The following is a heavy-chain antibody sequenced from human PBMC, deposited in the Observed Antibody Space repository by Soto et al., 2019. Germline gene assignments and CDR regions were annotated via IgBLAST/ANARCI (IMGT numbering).Heavy chain of an antibody. J-gene: IGHJ4*02. CDR2: TRNKASSYTT. D-gene: IGHD3-22*01. CDR3: ARVDDSSGYYLDY. CDR1: GFTFSDHY. V-gene: IGHV3-72*01. Sequence: EVQLVESGGGLVQPGGSLRLSCAASGFTFSDHYMDWVRQAPGKGLEWVGRTRNKASSYTTEYAASVKGRFTISRDDSKNSLYLQMNSLKTEDTAVYYCARVDDSSGYYLDYWGQGTLVTVSS.